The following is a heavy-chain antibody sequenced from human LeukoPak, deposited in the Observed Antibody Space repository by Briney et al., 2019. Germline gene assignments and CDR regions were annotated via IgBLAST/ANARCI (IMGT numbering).Heavy chain of an antibody. CDR1: GDSISSYY. Sequence: PSETLSLTCTVSGDSISSYYWSWLRQPPGKGLEWIGHVYYSGRTTYNPSLRSRLTISVDTSTSQLSLELSSVTAADTAVYYCARHKPTGSYPLELWGQGTLVTVSS. CDR2: VYYSGRT. CDR3: ARHKPTGSYPLEL. V-gene: IGHV4-59*08. D-gene: IGHD3-10*01. J-gene: IGHJ4*02.